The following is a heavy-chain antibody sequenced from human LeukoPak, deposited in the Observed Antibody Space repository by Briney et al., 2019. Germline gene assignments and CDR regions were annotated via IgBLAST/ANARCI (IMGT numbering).Heavy chain of an antibody. D-gene: IGHD5-12*01. Sequence: GGSLRLSCAAPAFTFSIYWMRWVRQAPGKGLEWVASIKEDGSEKYYVDSVKGRFTISRDNAKNSLYLQMNSLRAEDTAVYYSARLTLSANDWCYDYWGQGTLVTVSS. CDR1: AFTFSIYW. J-gene: IGHJ4*02. CDR3: ARLTLSANDWCYDY. V-gene: IGHV3-7*01. CDR2: IKEDGSEK.